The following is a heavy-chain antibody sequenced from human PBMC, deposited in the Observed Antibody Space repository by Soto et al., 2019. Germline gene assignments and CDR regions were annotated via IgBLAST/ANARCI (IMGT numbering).Heavy chain of an antibody. CDR2: INAGNGNT. CDR1: GYAFTSYA. D-gene: IGHD1-26*01. J-gene: IGHJ4*02. CDR3: ARELGDSGSYPTPLDY. Sequence: GASVKVSCKASGYAFTSYAMHWVRQAPGQRLEWMGWINAGNGNTKYSQKFQGRVTITRDTSASTAYMELSSLRSEDTAVYYCARELGDSGSYPTPLDYWGQGTLVTVSS. V-gene: IGHV1-3*01.